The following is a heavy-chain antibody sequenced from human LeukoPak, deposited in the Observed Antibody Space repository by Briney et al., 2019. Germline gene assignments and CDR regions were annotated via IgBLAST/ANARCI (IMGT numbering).Heavy chain of an antibody. Sequence: SETLSLTCAVSGGSISSSNWWSWVRQPPGKGLEWIGEIYHSGSTNYNPSLKSRVTISVDKSKNQFSLKLSSVTAADTAVYYCARDMRDGYNSEAFDIWGRGTAVTVSS. CDR3: ARDMRDGYNSEAFDI. V-gene: IGHV4-4*02. CDR2: IYHSGST. CDR1: GGSISSSNW. D-gene: IGHD5-24*01. J-gene: IGHJ3*02.